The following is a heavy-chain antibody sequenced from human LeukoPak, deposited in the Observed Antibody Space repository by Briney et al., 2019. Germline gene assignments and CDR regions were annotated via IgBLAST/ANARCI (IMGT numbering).Heavy chain of an antibody. CDR1: GFTLSSYE. Sequence: GGSLRLSCAASGFTLSSYEMHWVRQVPGKGLVWVSRINSDGSRTGYADSVKGRFTISRDNAKNTLYLQMNSLRAEDTGIYYCARELPREVTLDYWGQGTPVTVSS. V-gene: IGHV3-74*01. J-gene: IGHJ4*02. D-gene: IGHD2-21*02. CDR3: ARELPREVTLDY. CDR2: INSDGSRT.